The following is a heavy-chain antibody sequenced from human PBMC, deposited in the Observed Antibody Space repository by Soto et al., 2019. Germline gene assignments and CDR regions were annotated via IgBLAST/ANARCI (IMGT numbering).Heavy chain of an antibody. D-gene: IGHD6-19*01. Sequence: ASVKVSCKASGYTFTSYDINWVRQATGQGLEWMGWMNPNSGNTGYAQKFQGRVTMTRNTSISTAYMELSSLRSEDTAVYYCARGPASSGWTYYYYYYYMDVWGKGTTVTVSS. CDR3: ARGPASSGWTYYYYYYYMDV. V-gene: IGHV1-8*01. J-gene: IGHJ6*03. CDR1: GYTFTSYD. CDR2: MNPNSGNT.